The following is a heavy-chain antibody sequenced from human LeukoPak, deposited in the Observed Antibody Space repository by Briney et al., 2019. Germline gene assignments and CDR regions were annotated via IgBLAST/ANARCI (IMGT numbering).Heavy chain of an antibody. V-gene: IGHV1-8*01. Sequence: VASVKVSCKASGYTFTSYDINWVRQATGQGLEWMGWMNPNSGNTGYAQKFQGRVTMTRNTSISTAYMELSSLRSEDTAVYYCATGLSGSYYSFDYWGQGTLVTVSS. D-gene: IGHD1-26*01. CDR1: GYTFTSYD. CDR2: MNPNSGNT. J-gene: IGHJ4*02. CDR3: ATGLSGSYYSFDY.